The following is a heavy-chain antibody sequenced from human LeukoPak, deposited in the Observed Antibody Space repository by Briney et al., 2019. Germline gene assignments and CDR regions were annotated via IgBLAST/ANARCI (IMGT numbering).Heavy chain of an antibody. CDR1: GGSLSGYY. J-gene: IGHJ1*01. CDR2: INHAGST. Sequence: SETLSLTCAVYGGSLSGYYWSWIRQPPGKGLEWIGEINHAGSTNYNPSLKSRVTISLDTSKNLFSLKLSTVSAADTAVYYCARNGGSYFEYFQHWGQGTLVTVSS. CDR3: ARNGGSYFEYFQH. V-gene: IGHV4-34*01. D-gene: IGHD1-26*01.